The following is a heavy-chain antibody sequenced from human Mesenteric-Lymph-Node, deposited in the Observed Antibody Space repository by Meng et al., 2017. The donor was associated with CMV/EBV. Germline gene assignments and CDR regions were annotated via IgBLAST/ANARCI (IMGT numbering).Heavy chain of an antibody. CDR2: VSGGSGSST. D-gene: IGHD3-3*01. V-gene: IGHV3-23*01. J-gene: IGHJ4*02. Sequence: GESLKISCAASGFTFNNYVMSWVRQAPGKGLEWVSTVSGGSGSSTFYPDSVKGRFTISRDNSKNTLSLQMNSLRAEDTAVYYCARGTPPSSSDFWSGYHFDYWGQGALVTVSS. CDR1: GFTFNNYV. CDR3: ARGTPPSSSDFWSGYHFDY.